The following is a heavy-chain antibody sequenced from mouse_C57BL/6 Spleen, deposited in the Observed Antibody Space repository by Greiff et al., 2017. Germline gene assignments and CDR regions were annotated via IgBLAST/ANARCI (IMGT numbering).Heavy chain of an antibody. CDR1: GYTFTSYW. CDR3: ARKIYYGSSLFDY. Sequence: QVQLQQSGAELVKPGASVKMSCKASGYTFTSYWITWVKQRPGQGLEWIGDIYPGSGSTNYNEKFKSKATLTVDTSSSTAYMQLSSLTSEDSAVYYCARKIYYGSSLFDYWGQGTTLTVSS. CDR2: IYPGSGST. V-gene: IGHV1-55*01. J-gene: IGHJ2*01. D-gene: IGHD1-1*01.